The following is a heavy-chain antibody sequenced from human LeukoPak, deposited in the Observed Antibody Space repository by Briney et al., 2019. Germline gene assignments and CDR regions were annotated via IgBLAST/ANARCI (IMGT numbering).Heavy chain of an antibody. V-gene: IGHV1-46*01. J-gene: IGHJ6*03. Sequence: ASVKVSCKASGYTFTSYYMHWVRQAPGQGLEWMGIINPSGGSTTYAQKFQGRVTMTRDMSTSTVYMELSSLRSEDTAVYYCARELRCSSTSCPLTNYYYMDVWGKGTTVTVSS. CDR3: ARELRCSSTSCPLTNYYYMDV. CDR2: INPSGGST. D-gene: IGHD2-2*01. CDR1: GYTFTSYY.